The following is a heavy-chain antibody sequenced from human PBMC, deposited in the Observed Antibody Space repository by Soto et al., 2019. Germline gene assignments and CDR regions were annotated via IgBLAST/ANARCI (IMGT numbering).Heavy chain of an antibody. CDR1: GGSFSGYY. CDR3: ARTGYSSGWYKAAFDI. D-gene: IGHD6-19*01. J-gene: IGHJ3*02. CDR2: ITHSGST. V-gene: IGHV4-34*01. Sequence: QVQLQQWGAGLLKPSETLSLTCAVYGGSFSGYYWSWIRQPPGKGLEWIGEITHSGSTNYNPSLKSRVTISVDTSKNQFSLKLSSVTAADTAVYYCARTGYSSGWYKAAFDIWGQGTMVTVSS.